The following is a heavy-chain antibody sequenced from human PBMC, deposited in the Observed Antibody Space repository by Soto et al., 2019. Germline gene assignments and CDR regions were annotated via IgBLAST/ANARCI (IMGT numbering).Heavy chain of an antibody. D-gene: IGHD4-17*01. CDR3: ARSVGTVVRHLDY. J-gene: IGHJ4*02. CDR2: IYHSGST. V-gene: IGHV4-30-2*01. CDR1: GGSISSGGYS. Sequence: TLSLTCAVSGGSISSGGYSWSWIRQPPGKGPEWIGYIYHSGSTYYNPSLKSRVTISVDRSKNQFSLKLSSVTAADTAVYYCARSVGTVVRHLDYWGQGTLVTVSP.